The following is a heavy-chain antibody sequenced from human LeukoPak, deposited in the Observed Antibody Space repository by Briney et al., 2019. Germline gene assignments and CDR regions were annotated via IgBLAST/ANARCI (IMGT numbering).Heavy chain of an antibody. CDR3: ARQFGSGSSY. CDR1: EFTFSSYW. D-gene: IGHD3-10*01. Sequence: GGSLRLSCAASEFTFSSYWLHWVRQVPGKGLLWVSHINPDGSTTSYADSVKGRFTISRDNAKNTLYLQMNSLRADDTALYYCARQFGSGSSYWGQGTLVTVSS. V-gene: IGHV3-74*01. CDR2: INPDGSTT. J-gene: IGHJ4*02.